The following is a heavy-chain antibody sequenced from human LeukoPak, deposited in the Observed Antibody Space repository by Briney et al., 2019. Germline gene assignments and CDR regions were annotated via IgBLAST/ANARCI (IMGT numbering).Heavy chain of an antibody. J-gene: IGHJ4*02. CDR2: ISTSGSTI. D-gene: IGHD3-3*01. Sequence: GVSLRLSCAASGFTFRSYEMNWVRQAPGKGLEWVSYISTSGSTIYYADSVKGRFTISRDNAKNSLYLQMNSLRAEDTAVYYCARVGAYYTYSFDYWGQGTLVTVSS. CDR3: ARVGAYYTYSFDY. V-gene: IGHV3-48*03. CDR1: GFTFRSYE.